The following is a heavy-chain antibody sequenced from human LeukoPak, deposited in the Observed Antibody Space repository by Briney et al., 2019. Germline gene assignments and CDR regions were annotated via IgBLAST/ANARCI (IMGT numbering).Heavy chain of an antibody. J-gene: IGHJ4*02. V-gene: IGHV3-20*04. Sequence: GGSLRLSCAASGFTFDDYAMHWVRQAPGKGLEWVSGINWNGGSAGYADSVKGRFTISRDNAKNSLYLQMNSLRAEDTALYYCARSMYGTAFDYWGQGTLVTVSS. CDR1: GFTFDDYA. D-gene: IGHD3-10*02. CDR3: ARSMYGTAFDY. CDR2: INWNGGSA.